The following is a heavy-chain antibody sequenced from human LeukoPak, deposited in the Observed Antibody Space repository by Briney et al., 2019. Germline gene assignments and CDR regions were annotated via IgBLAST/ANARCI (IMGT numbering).Heavy chain of an antibody. Sequence: ASVKVSCKASGYTFTNYYMHWVRQAPGQGLEWMGIINPSSGSTTYAQKFQGRVTMTRDMSTSTVYMELSSLRSEDTAVYYCASSPYDDYAYNWFDPWGQGTLVTVSS. CDR2: INPSSGST. CDR1: GYTFTNYY. V-gene: IGHV1-46*01. J-gene: IGHJ5*02. CDR3: ASSPYDDYAYNWFDP. D-gene: IGHD4-17*01.